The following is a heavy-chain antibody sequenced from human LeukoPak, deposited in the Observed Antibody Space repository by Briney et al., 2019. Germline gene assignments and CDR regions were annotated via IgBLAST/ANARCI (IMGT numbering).Heavy chain of an antibody. J-gene: IGHJ4*02. D-gene: IGHD3-3*01. CDR3: ARGGVFGVVINFDY. Sequence: SETLSLTCAVPFYSISSGYYWGWIRQPPGKGLDWIGSLYHSGSTYYNPSLKSRVTISVDTSKTQFSLKLSSVTAADTAVYYCARGGVFGVVINFDYWGQGTLVTVSS. CDR1: FYSISSGYY. V-gene: IGHV4-38-2*01. CDR2: LYHSGST.